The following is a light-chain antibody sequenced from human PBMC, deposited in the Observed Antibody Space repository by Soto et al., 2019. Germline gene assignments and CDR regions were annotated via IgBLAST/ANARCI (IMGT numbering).Light chain of an antibody. Sequence: EIVMTQSPATLSVSPGERVTLSCRARQSVGTNLAWYQQKPGQAPRLLILGASTRASGIPAKFSGSGSGTEFTLSIGSLQSEDFAIYYCQQYDNWPPRWTFGQGTKVDIK. CDR1: QSVGTN. CDR2: GAS. J-gene: IGKJ2*01. CDR3: QQYDNWPPRWT. V-gene: IGKV3-15*01.